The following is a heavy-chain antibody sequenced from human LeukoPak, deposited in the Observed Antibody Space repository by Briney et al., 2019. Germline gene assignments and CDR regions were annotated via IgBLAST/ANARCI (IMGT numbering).Heavy chain of an antibody. CDR1: GGSISSYY. J-gene: IGHJ3*02. CDR3: ARRLTYYYDSSGYAFDI. CDR2: IYYSGST. D-gene: IGHD3-22*01. Sequence: SSETLSLTCTVSGGSISSYYWGWIRQPPGKGLEWIGYIYYSGSTNYNPSLKSRVTISVDTSKNQFSLKLSSVTAADTAVYYCARRLTYYYDSSGYAFDIWGQGTMVTVSS. V-gene: IGHV4-59*01.